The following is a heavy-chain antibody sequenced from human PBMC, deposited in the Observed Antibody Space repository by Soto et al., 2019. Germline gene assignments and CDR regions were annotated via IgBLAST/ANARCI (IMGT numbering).Heavy chain of an antibody. D-gene: IGHD2-15*01. Sequence: GASVKVSCKASGGTFSSYAISWVRQAPGQGLEWMGGITPIFGTANYAQKFQGRVTITADESTSTAYMELSSLRSEDTAVYYCAVSRSDAFPVVFDYWGQGTLVTVSS. J-gene: IGHJ4*02. CDR1: GGTFSSYA. CDR2: ITPIFGTA. CDR3: AVSRSDAFPVVFDY. V-gene: IGHV1-69*13.